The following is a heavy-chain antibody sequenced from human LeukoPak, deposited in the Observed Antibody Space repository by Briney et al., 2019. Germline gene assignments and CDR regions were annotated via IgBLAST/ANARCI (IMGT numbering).Heavy chain of an antibody. CDR2: ISYDGSNK. J-gene: IGHJ4*02. V-gene: IGHV3-30*03. CDR1: GFTFSSSG. CDR3: ARDQEGFDY. Sequence: GGSLRLSCAASGFTFSSSGMHWVRQAPGKGLEWVAVISYDGSNKYYADSVKGRFTFSRDNSKNTLYLQVNSLRAEDTAVYYCARDQEGFDYWGQGTLVTVSS.